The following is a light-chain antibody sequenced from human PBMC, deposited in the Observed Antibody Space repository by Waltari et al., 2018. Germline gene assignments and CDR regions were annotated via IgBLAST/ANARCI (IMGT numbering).Light chain of an antibody. V-gene: IGLV3-19*01. CDR2: GKN. Sequence: SSELTQDPAVSVALGQTVRITCQGASLRTYYVSWFPQNPGQAPALVIYGKNNRPPGIPDRFSASSSGSTASLTIIGAQAEDEADYYCHSRDSSGNVLIGGGTKLTVV. CDR1: SLRTYY. J-gene: IGLJ2*01. CDR3: HSRDSSGNVL.